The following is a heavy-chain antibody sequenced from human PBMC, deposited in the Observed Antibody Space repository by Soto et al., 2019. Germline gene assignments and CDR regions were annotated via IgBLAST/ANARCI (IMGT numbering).Heavy chain of an antibody. CDR2: INPSGGST. V-gene: IGHV1-46*01. CDR3: ASARGYYFDY. CDR1: GYTFTSYY. D-gene: IGHD3-10*01. J-gene: IGHJ4*02. Sequence: ASVKVSCKASGYTFTSYYMHWVRQAPGQGLEWMGIINPSGGSTSYAQKFQGRVTITRDTSTSTVYMELSSLSSEDTAVYYCASARGYYFDYWGQGTMVTVCS.